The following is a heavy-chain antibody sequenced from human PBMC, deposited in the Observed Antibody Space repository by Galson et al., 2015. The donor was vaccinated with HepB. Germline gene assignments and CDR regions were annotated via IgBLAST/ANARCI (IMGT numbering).Heavy chain of an antibody. D-gene: IGHD3-3*01. CDR2: IWYDGSNK. V-gene: IGHV3-33*01. CDR3: ARGGHEWSRRAFDI. CDR1: GFTFSSYG. Sequence: SLRLSCAASGFTFSSYGMHWVRQAPGKGLEWVAVIWYDGSNKYYADSVKGRFTISRDNSKNTLYLQMNSLRAEDTAVYYCARGGHEWSRRAFDIWGQGTMLTVSS. J-gene: IGHJ3*02.